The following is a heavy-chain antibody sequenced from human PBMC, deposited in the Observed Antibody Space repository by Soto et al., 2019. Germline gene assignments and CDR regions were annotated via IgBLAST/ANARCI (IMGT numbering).Heavy chain of an antibody. Sequence: GGSLRLSCAASGFTFSDYYMSWIRQAPGKGLEWVSYISSSSSYTNYADSVKGRFTISRDNAKNSLYLQMNSLGAEDTAVYYCARDREDCSSTSYYYYYGMDVWGQGTTVTVSS. CDR1: GFTFSDYY. CDR3: ARDREDCSSTSYYYYYGMDV. D-gene: IGHD2-2*01. CDR2: ISSSSSYT. V-gene: IGHV3-11*05. J-gene: IGHJ6*02.